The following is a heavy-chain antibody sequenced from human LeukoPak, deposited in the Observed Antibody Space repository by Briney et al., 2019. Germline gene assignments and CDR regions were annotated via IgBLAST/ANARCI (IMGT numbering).Heavy chain of an antibody. D-gene: IGHD1-1*01. Sequence: PGGSLRLSCAASGFTFSSYGMHWVRQAPGKGLEWVAVISYDGSNKYYADSVKGRFTISRDNSKNTLYLQMNSLRAEDTAVYYCAKENGLNDYYGTDVWGQGTTVTVSS. CDR1: GFTFSSYG. V-gene: IGHV3-30*18. CDR2: ISYDGSNK. CDR3: AKENGLNDYYGTDV. J-gene: IGHJ6*02.